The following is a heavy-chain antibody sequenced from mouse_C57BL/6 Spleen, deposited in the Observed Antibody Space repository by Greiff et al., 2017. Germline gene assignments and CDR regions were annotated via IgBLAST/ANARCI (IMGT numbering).Heavy chain of an antibody. CDR2: IWSDGST. CDR3: ARKAYYGSSWDVDV. Sequence: VQLVESGPGLVAPSPSLSITCTVSGFSLTSYGVHWVRQPPGKGLEWLVVIWSDGSTTYNSAHKSRLSISKENSNSQVFLKMISLQTDDAAMYYCARKAYYGSSWDVDVWGTGTTVTVSS. CDR1: GFSLTSYG. J-gene: IGHJ1*03. V-gene: IGHV2-6*02. D-gene: IGHD1-1*01.